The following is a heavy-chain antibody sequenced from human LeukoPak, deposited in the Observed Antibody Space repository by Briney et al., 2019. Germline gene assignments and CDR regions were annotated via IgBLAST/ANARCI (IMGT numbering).Heavy chain of an antibody. CDR1: GGSISSSSYY. V-gene: IGHV4-39*07. D-gene: IGHD3-9*01. CDR3: ARASFDWYFDY. Sequence: SETLSLTCTVSGGSISSSSYYWGWIRQPPGKGLEWIGSIYYSGSTYYNPSLKSRVTMSVDTSTNQFSLKLSSVTAADTAVYFCARASFDWYFDYWGQGTLVTVSS. CDR2: IYYSGST. J-gene: IGHJ4*02.